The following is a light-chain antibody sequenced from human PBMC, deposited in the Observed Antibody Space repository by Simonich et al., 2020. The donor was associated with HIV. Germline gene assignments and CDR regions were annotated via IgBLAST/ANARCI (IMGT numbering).Light chain of an antibody. J-gene: IGKJ1*01. V-gene: IGKV3-15*01. Sequence: EIVMTQSPSTLSVSPGERATLSCRASQIVTTNLAWYQQKPGQVPMLLIYGASTRATGIPARFSGSGSGTEFTLTISSMQSEDFATYYCQQYYSYPRTFGQGTKVEIK. CDR3: QQYYSYPRT. CDR1: QIVTTN. CDR2: GAS.